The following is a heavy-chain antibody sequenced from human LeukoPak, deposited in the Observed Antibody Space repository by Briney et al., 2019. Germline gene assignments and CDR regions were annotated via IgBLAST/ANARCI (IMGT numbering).Heavy chain of an antibody. J-gene: IGHJ4*02. Sequence: GGSLRLPCAASGFTFSRYSVNWVRQAPGKGLEWVSCISDSSRHIYYADSVKGRFTISRDNAKSSASLQINSLRDDDTAVYYCARAYTNGDYLDYWGQGTLVTVSS. CDR3: ARAYTNGDYLDY. D-gene: IGHD4-17*01. CDR2: ISDSSRHI. CDR1: GFTFSRYS. V-gene: IGHV3-21*01.